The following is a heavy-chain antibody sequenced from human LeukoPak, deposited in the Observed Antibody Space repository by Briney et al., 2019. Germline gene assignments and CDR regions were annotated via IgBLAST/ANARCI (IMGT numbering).Heavy chain of an antibody. D-gene: IGHD3-22*01. V-gene: IGHV1-69*13. J-gene: IGHJ4*02. Sequence: GASVKVSCKASGGTFSSYAISWVRQAPGQGLEWMVGIIPIFGTANYAQKFQGRVTITADESTSTAYMELSSLRSEDTAVYYCARVRYYYDSSGYPDRIFDYWGQGTLVTVSS. CDR2: IIPIFGTA. CDR1: GGTFSSYA. CDR3: ARVRYYYDSSGYPDRIFDY.